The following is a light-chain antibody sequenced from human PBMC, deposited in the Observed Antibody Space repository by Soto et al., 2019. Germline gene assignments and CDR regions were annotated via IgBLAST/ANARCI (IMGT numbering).Light chain of an antibody. CDR1: SSDVGDYNY. CDR3: SSYAGNNNYV. CDR2: EVS. Sequence: QSALTQSASASGSPGQSVTISCTGTSSDVGDYNYVSWYQQHPGKATKLMIYEVSKRPSGVPDRFSGSKSGNTASLTVSGLQAEDEADYYCSSYAGNNNYVFGTGTKLTVL. J-gene: IGLJ1*01. V-gene: IGLV2-8*01.